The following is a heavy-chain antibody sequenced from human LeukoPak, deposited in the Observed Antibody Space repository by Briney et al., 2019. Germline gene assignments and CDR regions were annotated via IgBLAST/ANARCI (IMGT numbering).Heavy chain of an antibody. Sequence: PGGSLRPSCAVSGFSFSIYEMHWVRQAPGKGLEWVSTISSTGDTTHHADSVKGRFTISRDNAQNSLYLQMNNLRADDTAVYYCATLSVASSDVDHWGQGTLVTVSS. CDR1: GFSFSIYE. CDR3: ATLSVASSDVDH. V-gene: IGHV3-48*03. J-gene: IGHJ5*02. D-gene: IGHD6-19*01. CDR2: ISSTGDTT.